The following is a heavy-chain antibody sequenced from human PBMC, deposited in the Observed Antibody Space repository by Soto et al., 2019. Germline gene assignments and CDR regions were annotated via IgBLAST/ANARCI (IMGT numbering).Heavy chain of an antibody. V-gene: IGHV3-23*01. CDR3: ARAGGYSYGYQLDY. CDR1: GVNFSSYG. Sequence: GGSLRLSCAASGVNFSSYGMHWVRQAPGKGLEWVSGLCGGGSTKYYADSVKGQFTISRDKSKNTLYLQMSSLRAEDTAIYYCARAGGYSYGYQLDYWGQGTLVTVSS. D-gene: IGHD5-18*01. CDR2: LCGGGSTK. J-gene: IGHJ4*02.